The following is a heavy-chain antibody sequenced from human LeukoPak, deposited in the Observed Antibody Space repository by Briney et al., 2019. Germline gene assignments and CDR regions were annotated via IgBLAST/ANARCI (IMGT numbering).Heavy chain of an antibody. CDR3: ARGRDYGEKGVWYFDL. D-gene: IGHD4-17*01. V-gene: IGHV3-7*05. J-gene: IGHJ2*01. Sequence: GGSLRLSCVASGFTFSSYWMSWVRQAPGKGLEWVANIKQDGSEKYYVDSVKGRFTISRDNAKNSLYLQMNSLRAEDTAVYYCARGRDYGEKGVWYFDLWGRGTLVTVSS. CDR2: IKQDGSEK. CDR1: GFTFSSYW.